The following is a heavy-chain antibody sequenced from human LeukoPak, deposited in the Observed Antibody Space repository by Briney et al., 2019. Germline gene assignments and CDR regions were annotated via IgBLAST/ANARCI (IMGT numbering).Heavy chain of an antibody. D-gene: IGHD2-15*01. CDR2: IYYSGST. CDR3: AREAKYCSGGSCYSTVDV. J-gene: IGHJ6*04. Sequence: SETLSLTCTVSGGSISSYYWNWIRQPPGKGLEWIGYIYYSGSTNYNPSLKSRVTISVDTSKNQFSLKLSSVTAADTAVYYCAREAKYCSGGSCYSTVDVWGKGTTVTVSS. V-gene: IGHV4-59*01. CDR1: GGSISSYY.